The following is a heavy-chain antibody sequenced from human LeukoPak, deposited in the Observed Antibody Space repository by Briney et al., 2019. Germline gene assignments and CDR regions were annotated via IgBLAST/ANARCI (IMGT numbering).Heavy chain of an antibody. V-gene: IGHV3-23*01. CDR1: GFTLSSYA. CDR3: ARCSGGSCYYYFDY. CDR2: ISGSGGST. Sequence: GGSLRLSCAASGFTLSSYAMSWVRQAPGKGLEWVSAISGSGGSTYYADSVKGRFTISRDNSKNTLYLQMNSLRAEDTAVYYCARCSGGSCYYYFDYWGQGTLVTVSS. D-gene: IGHD2-15*01. J-gene: IGHJ4*02.